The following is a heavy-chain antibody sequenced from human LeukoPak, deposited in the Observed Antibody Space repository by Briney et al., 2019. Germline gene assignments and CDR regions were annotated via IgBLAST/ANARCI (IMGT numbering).Heavy chain of an antibody. CDR1: GYTFTSYA. V-gene: IGHV1-18*01. J-gene: IGHJ4*02. D-gene: IGHD3-9*01. CDR2: ISAYNGNT. CDR3: ARVGDILTGYPYYFDY. Sequence: ASVKVSCKASGYTFTSYAMNWVRQAPGQGLEWMGWISAYNGNTNYAQKLQGRLTMTTDTSTSTAYMELRSLRSDDTAVYYCARVGDILTGYPYYFDYWGQGTLVTVSS.